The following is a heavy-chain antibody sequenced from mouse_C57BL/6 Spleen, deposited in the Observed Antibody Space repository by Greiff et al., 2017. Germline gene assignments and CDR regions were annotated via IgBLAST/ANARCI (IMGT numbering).Heavy chain of an antibody. Sequence: LQESGAELARPGASVKMSCKASGYTFTSYTMHWVKQRPGQGLEWIGYINPSSGYTKYNQKFKDKATLTADNSSSTAYMKLSSLTSEDAAVXYCGRSTMVTLLDYWGQGTTLTVSS. V-gene: IGHV1-4*01. J-gene: IGHJ2*01. CDR1: GYTFTSYT. CDR2: INPSSGYT. D-gene: IGHD2-2*01. CDR3: GRSTMVTLLDY.